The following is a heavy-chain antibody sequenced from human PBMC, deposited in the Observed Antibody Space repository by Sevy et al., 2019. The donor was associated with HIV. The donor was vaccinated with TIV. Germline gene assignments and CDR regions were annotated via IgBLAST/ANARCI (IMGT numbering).Heavy chain of an antibody. CDR2: INPSGGST. CDR3: ASRGGAATPYSFAV. D-gene: IGHD1-26*01. CDR1: GYTFTHYY. Sequence: VSVKVSCKASGYTFTHYYMHWVRQAPGQGLEWMGTINPSGGSTRYAQKLQGRVTMTTDTSTSTAYMELSSLRSEDTAMYYCASRGGAATPYSFAVWGQGTMVTVSS. V-gene: IGHV1-46*01. J-gene: IGHJ3*01.